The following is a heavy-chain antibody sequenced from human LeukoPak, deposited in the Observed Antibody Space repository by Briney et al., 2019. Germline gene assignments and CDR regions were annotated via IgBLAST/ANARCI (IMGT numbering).Heavy chain of an antibody. Sequence: SESLSLTCTVSGGSISSYYWSWIRQPPGKGLEWIGYIYYSGSTNYNPSLKSRVTISVDTSKNQFSLKLSSVTAADTAVYYCASSDYGGTETYAWYAFDIWGQGTMVTVSS. CDR3: ASSDYGGTETYAWYAFDI. CDR1: GGSISSYY. V-gene: IGHV4-59*08. D-gene: IGHD4-17*01. J-gene: IGHJ3*02. CDR2: IYYSGST.